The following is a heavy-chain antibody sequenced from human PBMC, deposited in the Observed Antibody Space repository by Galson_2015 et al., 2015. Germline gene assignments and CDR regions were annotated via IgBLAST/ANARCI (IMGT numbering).Heavy chain of an antibody. J-gene: IGHJ4*02. V-gene: IGHV3-30-3*01. CDR1: GFTFSSYA. CDR3: ARGGTVTALDY. D-gene: IGHD4-17*01. CDR2: ISYDGSNK. Sequence: SLRLSCAASGFTFSSYAMHWVRQAPGKGLEWVAVISYDGSNKYYADSVKGRFTISRDNSKNTLYLQMNSLRAEDTAVYYCARGGTVTALDYWGQGTLVTVSS.